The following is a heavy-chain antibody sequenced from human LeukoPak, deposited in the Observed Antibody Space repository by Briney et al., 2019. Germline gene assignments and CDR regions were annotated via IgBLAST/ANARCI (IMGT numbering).Heavy chain of an antibody. CDR2: ISGSGGST. V-gene: IGHV3-23*01. CDR3: AKLRGFHYCYGMDV. Sequence: GGSLRLSCAASGFTFSSYAMSWVRQAPGKGLEWVSAISGSGGSTYYADSVKGRFTISRDNSKNTLYLQMNSLRAEDTAVYYCAKLRGFHYCYGMDVWGQGTTVTVSS. J-gene: IGHJ6*02. D-gene: IGHD1-14*01. CDR1: GFTFSSYA.